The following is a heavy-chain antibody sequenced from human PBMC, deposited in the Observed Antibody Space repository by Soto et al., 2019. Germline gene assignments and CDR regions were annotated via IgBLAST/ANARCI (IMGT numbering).Heavy chain of an antibody. CDR1: GLTFSSYA. V-gene: IGHV3-23*01. CDR2: ISGSGGST. J-gene: IGHJ4*02. D-gene: IGHD3-3*01. CDR3: LTIFGVVITRIVDY. Sequence: GGSLRLSCAASGLTFSSYAMSWVRQAPGKGLEWVSAISGSGGSTYYADSVKGRFTISRDNSKNTLYLQMNSLRAEDTAVYYCLTIFGVVITRIVDYWGQGTLVTVSS.